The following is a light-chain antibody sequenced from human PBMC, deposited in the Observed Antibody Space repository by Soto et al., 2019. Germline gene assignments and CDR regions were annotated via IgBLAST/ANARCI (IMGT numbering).Light chain of an antibody. V-gene: IGKV3-20*01. Sequence: EIVLTQSTDTLSLSPGERATLSCRASQSVSSNLAWYQQKPGQAPSLLIYGASTRATGTPDRFSGSRSGTDFTLTISRLEPEDFAVYYCQQYGNAPRTFGQGTKVDIK. CDR3: QQYGNAPRT. CDR2: GAS. CDR1: QSVSSN. J-gene: IGKJ1*01.